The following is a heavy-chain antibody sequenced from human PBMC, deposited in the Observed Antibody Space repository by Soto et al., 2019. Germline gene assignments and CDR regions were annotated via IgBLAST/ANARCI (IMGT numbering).Heavy chain of an antibody. J-gene: IGHJ6*04. D-gene: IGHD6-25*01. Sequence: PSDTLSLTFTVSGCSISSSSYYWCWILQPPGKGLELIGSIYYSGSTYYNPSLKSRVTISVDTSKNQFSLKLSSVTAADTAVYYCARHSRGSSCMDVWGKGTTVTVSS. CDR1: GCSISSSSYY. CDR2: IYYSGST. CDR3: ARHSRGSSCMDV. V-gene: IGHV4-39*01.